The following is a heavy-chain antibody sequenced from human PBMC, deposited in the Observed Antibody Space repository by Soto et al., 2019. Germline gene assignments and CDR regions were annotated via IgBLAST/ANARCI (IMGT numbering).Heavy chain of an antibody. D-gene: IGHD2-2*01. CDR2: INHSGST. V-gene: IGHV4-34*01. J-gene: IGHJ6*02. Sequence: PSETLSLTCSVYGGSSSGYYWSWIRQPPGKGLEWIGEINHSGSTNYNPSLKSRVTISVDTSKNQLSLKLSSVTAADTAVYYCASGCSSTSCQGIYYYYGMDGWGQGTTVTVSS. CDR1: GGSSSGYY. CDR3: ASGCSSTSCQGIYYYYGMDG.